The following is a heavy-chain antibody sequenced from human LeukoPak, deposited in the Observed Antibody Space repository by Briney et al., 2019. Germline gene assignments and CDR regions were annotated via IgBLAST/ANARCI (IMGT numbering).Heavy chain of an antibody. D-gene: IGHD3-22*01. CDR1: GGTFSSYA. V-gene: IGHV1-69*13. CDR3: ARHYDSSGYDPAGYFQH. J-gene: IGHJ1*01. CDR2: IIPILGTA. Sequence: SVKVSCKASGGTFSSYAISWVRQAPGQGLEWMGGIIPILGTANYAQKFQGRVTITADESTSTAYMELSSLRSEDTAVYYCARHYDSSGYDPAGYFQHWGQGTLVTVSS.